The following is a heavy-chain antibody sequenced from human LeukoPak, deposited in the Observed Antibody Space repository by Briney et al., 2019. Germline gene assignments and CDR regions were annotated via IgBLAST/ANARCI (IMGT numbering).Heavy chain of an antibody. J-gene: IGHJ4*02. CDR1: GYTLSGYY. CDR2: INPNSGGT. Sequence: GASVKVSCKASGYTLSGYYMHWVRQAPGQGLESMGWINPNSGGTNYAERVQGRVSMTRDRSISTAYMELSRLRSDDTAVYYCAREQEKDCSGGTCYLARWGQGTLVSVSP. CDR3: AREQEKDCSGGTCYLAR. D-gene: IGHD2-15*01. V-gene: IGHV1-2*02.